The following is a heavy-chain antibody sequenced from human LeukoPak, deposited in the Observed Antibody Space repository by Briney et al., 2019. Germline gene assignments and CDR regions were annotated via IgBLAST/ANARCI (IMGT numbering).Heavy chain of an antibody. D-gene: IGHD5-12*01. CDR1: GFTFSAYW. V-gene: IGHV3-7*01. CDR3: ARLTLSANDWCYDY. J-gene: IGHJ4*02. CDR2: IKEDGSEK. Sequence: GGSLRPSCAVSGFTFSAYWMRWVRQAPRQGLGWVGSIKEDGSEKYYVDSVKGRFTISRDNAKNSLYLQMNSLRAEDTAVYYCARLTLSANDWCYDYWGQGTLVTVSS.